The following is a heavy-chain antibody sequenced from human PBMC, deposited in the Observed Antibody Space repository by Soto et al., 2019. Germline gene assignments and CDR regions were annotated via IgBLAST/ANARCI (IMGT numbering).Heavy chain of an antibody. V-gene: IGHV3-33*01. J-gene: IGHJ4*02. CDR1: GFTFSSYG. D-gene: IGHD2-2*01. Sequence: QVQLVESGGGVVQPGRCLRLSCAASGFTFSSYGMHWVRQAPGKGLEWVAVIWYDGSNKYYAESVKGRFTISRDNSKNTLYLQMNSLRAEDTAVYYCARDSKEFDYWGQGTLVTVSS. CDR3: ARDSKEFDY. CDR2: IWYDGSNK.